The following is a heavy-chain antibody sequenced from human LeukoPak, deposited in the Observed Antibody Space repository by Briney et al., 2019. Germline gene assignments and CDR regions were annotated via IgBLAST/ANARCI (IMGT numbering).Heavy chain of an antibody. V-gene: IGHV4-61*02. CDR1: GGSVSSTSYY. CDR2: IYTSGST. J-gene: IGHJ6*03. Sequence: SETLSLTCTVSGGSVSSTSYYWSWIRQPAGKGLEWIGRIYTSGSTDYNPSLKSRVTISIDTSKNQFSLKLRSVTAADTAVYYCARGSPVPYCTGTSCCGTQNYYYYYMDVWGKGTTVTISS. CDR3: ARGSPVPYCTGTSCCGTQNYYYYYMDV. D-gene: IGHD2-2*01.